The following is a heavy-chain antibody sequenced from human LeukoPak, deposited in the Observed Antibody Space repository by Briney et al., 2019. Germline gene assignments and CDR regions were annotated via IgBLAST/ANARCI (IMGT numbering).Heavy chain of an antibody. Sequence: SETLSLTCTVSGDSMRSYYWSWIRQPAGKGLEWIGRIYSSGNTNYNPYLKSRVTMSVDTSKNQFSLKVTSLTAADTAVYYCARHLSVSGRYFRDWFEPWGQGTLVTVSS. D-gene: IGHD1-26*01. V-gene: IGHV4-4*07. CDR1: GDSMRSYY. CDR3: ARHLSVSGRYFRDWFEP. CDR2: IYSSGNT. J-gene: IGHJ5*02.